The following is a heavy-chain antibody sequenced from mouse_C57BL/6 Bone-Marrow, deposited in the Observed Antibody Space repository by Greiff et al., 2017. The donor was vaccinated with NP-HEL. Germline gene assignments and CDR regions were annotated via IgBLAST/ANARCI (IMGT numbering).Heavy chain of an antibody. CDR3: AREGGLRLYFDY. J-gene: IGHJ2*01. Sequence: QVQLKQPGAELVMPGASVKLSCKASGYTFTSYWMHWVKQRPGQGLEWIGELDPSDSYTNYNQKFKGKSTLTVDKSSSTAYMQLSSLTSEDSAVYYCAREGGLRLYFDYWGQGTTLTVSS. V-gene: IGHV1-69*01. CDR2: LDPSDSYT. CDR1: GYTFTSYW. D-gene: IGHD2-4*01.